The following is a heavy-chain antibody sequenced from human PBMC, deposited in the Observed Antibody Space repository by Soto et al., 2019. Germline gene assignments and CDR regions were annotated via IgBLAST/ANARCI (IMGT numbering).Heavy chain of an antibody. D-gene: IGHD3-22*01. CDR1: GYTFTNYG. CDR2: ISGYNGNT. CDR3: ARDREYYYDSSGNYYYHYGMDV. Sequence: SGAEVKKPGASVKVSCKASGYTFTNYGISWVRQAPGQGLEWMGWISGYNGNTKYAQKFQGRVTMTTDTPTNTAYMELRSLRSDDTAVYYCARDREYYYDSSGNYYYHYGMDVWGQGTTVTVS. V-gene: IGHV1-18*04. J-gene: IGHJ6*02.